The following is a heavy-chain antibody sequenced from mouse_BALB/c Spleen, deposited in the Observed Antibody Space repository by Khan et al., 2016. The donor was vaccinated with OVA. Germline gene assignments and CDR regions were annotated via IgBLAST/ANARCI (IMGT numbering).Heavy chain of an antibody. CDR2: ISSGGDYT. D-gene: IGHD4-1*01. CDR1: GFTFSSYS. V-gene: IGHV5-6*01. J-gene: IGHJ3*01. CDR3: AGHLTGAFAY. Sequence: EVQVVESGGDLVKPGGSLKLSCAASGFTFSSYSMSWVRQTPDKRLEWVASISSGGDYTYYPDSVKGRFTISRDNATNTLYLQMSDLKSEDTAMYYCAGHLTGAFAYWGQGTLVTVSA.